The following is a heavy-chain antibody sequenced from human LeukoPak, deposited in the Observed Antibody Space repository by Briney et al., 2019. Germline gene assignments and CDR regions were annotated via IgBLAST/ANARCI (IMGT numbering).Heavy chain of an antibody. D-gene: IGHD3-22*01. J-gene: IGHJ4*02. V-gene: IGHV4-34*01. CDR3: ARGSSGYLRY. CDR1: GGSFSGYY. CDR2: INHSGST. Sequence: SETLSLTCAVYGGSFSGYYWSWIRQPPGRGLEGIGEINHSGSTNYNPSLKSRVTISVDTSKNQFSLKLSSVTAADTAVYYCARGSSGYLRYWGQGTLVTVSS.